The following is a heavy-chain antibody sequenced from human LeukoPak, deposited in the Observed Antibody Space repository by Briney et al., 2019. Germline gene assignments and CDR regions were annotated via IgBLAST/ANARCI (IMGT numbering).Heavy chain of an antibody. Sequence: GGSLRLSCAASGFTFSDYYMSWIRQAPGKGLEWVSYISSSGSTIYYADSVKGRFTISRDNAKNSLYLQMNSLRAEDTAVYYCARDTYSSSSTIDYWGQGTLVTVSS. J-gene: IGHJ4*02. CDR3: ARDTYSSSSTIDY. CDR2: ISSSGSTI. CDR1: GFTFSDYY. V-gene: IGHV3-11*04. D-gene: IGHD6-6*01.